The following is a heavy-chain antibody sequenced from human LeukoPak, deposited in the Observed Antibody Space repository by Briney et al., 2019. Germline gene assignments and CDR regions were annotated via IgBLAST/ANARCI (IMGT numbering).Heavy chain of an antibody. Sequence: GGSLRLSCAASGFTFSSFTMNWVRRAPGKGLEWVSSIGGSSSHIYYADSVKGRFTISRGNAKNSLYLQMNSLRAEDMALYYCAKSSCSSTSCYEDYWGQGTLVTVSS. D-gene: IGHD2-2*01. V-gene: IGHV3-21*04. J-gene: IGHJ4*02. CDR2: IGGSSSHI. CDR1: GFTFSSFT. CDR3: AKSSCSSTSCYEDY.